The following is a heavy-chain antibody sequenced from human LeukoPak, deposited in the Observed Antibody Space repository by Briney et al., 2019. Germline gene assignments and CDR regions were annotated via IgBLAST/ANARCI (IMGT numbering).Heavy chain of an antibody. CDR2: IYTSGST. J-gene: IGHJ4*02. V-gene: IGHV4-4*07. CDR1: GGSISSYY. Sequence: SETLSLTCTVSGGSISSYYWSWIRQPAGKGLEWIGRIYTSGSTNYNPSLKSRVTMSVDTSKNQFSLKLSSVSAADTAVYYCARDSYGSGSYYNGNFDYWGQGTLVTVSS. D-gene: IGHD3-10*01. CDR3: ARDSYGSGSYYNGNFDY.